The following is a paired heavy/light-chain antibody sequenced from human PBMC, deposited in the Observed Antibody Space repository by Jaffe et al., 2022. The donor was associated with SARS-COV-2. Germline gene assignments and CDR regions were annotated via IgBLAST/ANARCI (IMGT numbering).Light chain of an antibody. CDR2: KAS. Sequence: DIQMTQSPSTLSASVGDRVTITCRASQSISTWLAWYQQKPGRAPKLLIYKASRLESGVSSRFSGSGAGTDFTLTISSLQPDDFATYYCQQYHSDSGTFGQGTKVEIK. J-gene: IGKJ1*01. V-gene: IGKV1-5*03. CDR1: QSISTW. CDR3: QQYHSDSGT.
Heavy chain of an antibody. CDR2: TSHNVGTT. V-gene: IGHV3-64*03. CDR3: VKGGASSSALCDF. D-gene: IGHD6-6*01. CDR1: GFTFSSYA. Sequence: EVQLVESGGGLVQPGGSLRLSCSASGFTFSSYAMHWVRQAPGKGLEYVSLSPTSHNVGTTYYTDSVKGRFTISRDDSTSTLFLQMNSLRPEDTAIYYCVKGGASSSALCDFWGQGTLVAVSS. J-gene: IGHJ4*02.